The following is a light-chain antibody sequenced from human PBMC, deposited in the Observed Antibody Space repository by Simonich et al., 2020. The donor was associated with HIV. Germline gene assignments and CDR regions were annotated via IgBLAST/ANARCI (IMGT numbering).Light chain of an antibody. Sequence: QSALTQPASVSGSPGQSITISCTGTSSYVWSYHFFSWYQQHHGKAPKLMIYEGNKRPPGVSIRLSGPKSGNTASLTISGLEAEDEADYYCCSYAGSSPSVVFGGGTKLTVL. J-gene: IGLJ2*01. V-gene: IGLV2-23*01. CDR1: SSYVWSYHF. CDR2: EGN. CDR3: CSYAGSSPSVV.